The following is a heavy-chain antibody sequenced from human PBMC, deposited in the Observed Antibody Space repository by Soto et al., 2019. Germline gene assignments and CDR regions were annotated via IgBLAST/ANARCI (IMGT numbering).Heavy chain of an antibody. V-gene: IGHV3-23*01. Sequence: LLESGGGLVQPGESLKLSCAVSGFTFRNYAMSWVRQAPGKGLEWVAGITGTGSSTSYSDSVRGRFTISRDNSKNTAYLLMDNLRVDDTGVYYCTRWNGFADYWGQGTLVTVSS. CDR1: GFTFRNYA. J-gene: IGHJ4*02. CDR2: ITGTGSST. CDR3: TRWNGFADY. D-gene: IGHD1-1*01.